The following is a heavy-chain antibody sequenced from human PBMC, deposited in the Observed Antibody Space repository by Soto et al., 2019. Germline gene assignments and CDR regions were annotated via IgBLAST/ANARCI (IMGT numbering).Heavy chain of an antibody. Sequence: GASVKVSCKASGYTFTGYYMHCVRQAPAQGLEWMGWINPNNGGTNYAQKFQGRVTMTRDTSISTAYMELSRLRSDDTAVYYCARSFRFLEWSDAFDIWGQGRMVTVSS. CDR2: INPNNGGT. V-gene: IGHV1-2*02. D-gene: IGHD3-3*01. CDR3: ARSFRFLEWSDAFDI. J-gene: IGHJ3*02. CDR1: GYTFTGYY.